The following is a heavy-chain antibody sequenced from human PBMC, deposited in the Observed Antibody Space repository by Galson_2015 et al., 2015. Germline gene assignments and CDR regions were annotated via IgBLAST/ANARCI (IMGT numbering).Heavy chain of an antibody. CDR1: GYTFTSYD. J-gene: IGHJ6*02. D-gene: IGHD6-13*01. Sequence: SVKVSCKASGYTFTSYDINWVRQATGQGLEWMGWMNPNSGNTGYAQKFQGRVTMTRNTSISTAYMELSSLRSEDTAVYYCARSRVAAAGTPRRRYYGMDVWGQGTTVTVSS. CDR2: MNPNSGNT. CDR3: ARSRVAAAGTPRRRYYGMDV. V-gene: IGHV1-8*01.